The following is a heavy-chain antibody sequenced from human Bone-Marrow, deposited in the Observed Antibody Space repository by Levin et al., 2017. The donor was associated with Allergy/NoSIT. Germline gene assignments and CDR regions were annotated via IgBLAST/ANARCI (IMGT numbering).Heavy chain of an antibody. V-gene: IGHV3-11*01. CDR2: ISSSGSTI. CDR1: GFTFSDYY. J-gene: IGHJ4*02. Sequence: GGSLRLSCAASGFTFSDYYMSWIRQAPGKGLEWVSYISSSGSTIYYADSVKGRFTISRDNAKNSLYLQMNSLRAEDTAVYYCAREWTTVVPAAITFDYWGQGTLVTVSS. CDR3: AREWTTVVPAAITFDY. D-gene: IGHD2-2*01.